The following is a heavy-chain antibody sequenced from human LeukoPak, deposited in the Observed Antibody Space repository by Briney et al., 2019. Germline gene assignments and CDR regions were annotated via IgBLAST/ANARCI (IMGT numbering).Heavy chain of an antibody. CDR2: ILGSGGNT. CDR3: AKDMRWGRLAGADDFDY. CDR1: GFTFSTYA. J-gene: IGHJ4*02. Sequence: GGSLRLSCAAPGFTFSTYAMNWVRQAPGKGLEWVSGILGSGGNTYYADSVKGRFTISRDNSRNTLYLQINSLRAEDTAIYYCAKDMRWGRLAGADDFDYWGQGALVTVSS. D-gene: IGHD7-27*01. V-gene: IGHV3-23*01.